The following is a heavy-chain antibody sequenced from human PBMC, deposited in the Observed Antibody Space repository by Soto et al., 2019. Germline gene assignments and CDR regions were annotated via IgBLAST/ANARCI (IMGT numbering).Heavy chain of an antibody. D-gene: IGHD2-2*01. CDR1: GFTFSSYA. CDR3: ARGVGPIVVVPADY. J-gene: IGHJ4*02. CDR2: ISYDGSNK. Sequence: GGSLRLSCAASGFTFSSYAMHWVRQAPGKGLEWVAVISYDGSNKYYADSVKGRFTISRDNSKNTLYLQMNSLRAEDTAVYYCARGVGPIVVVPADYWGQGTLVPVSS. V-gene: IGHV3-30-3*01.